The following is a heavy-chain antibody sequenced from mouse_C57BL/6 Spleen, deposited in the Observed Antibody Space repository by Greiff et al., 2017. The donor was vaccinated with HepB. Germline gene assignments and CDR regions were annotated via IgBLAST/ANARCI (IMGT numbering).Heavy chain of an antibody. V-gene: IGHV5-6*01. J-gene: IGHJ2*01. CDR1: GFTFSSYG. D-gene: IGHD1-1*01. CDR3: ARHPSTVVAPFDY. CDR2: ISSGGSYT. Sequence: EVKLVESGGDLVKPGGSLKLSCAASGFTFSSYGMSWVRQTPDKRLEWVATISSGGSYTYYPDSVKGRFTISRDNAKNTLYLKMSSLKSEDTAMYYCARHPSTVVAPFDYWGQGTTLTVSS.